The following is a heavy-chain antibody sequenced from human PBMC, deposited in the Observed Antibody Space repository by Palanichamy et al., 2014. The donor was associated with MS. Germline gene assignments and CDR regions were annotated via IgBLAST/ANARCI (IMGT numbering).Heavy chain of an antibody. Sequence: QVQLVESGGGVVQPGRSLRLSCAASGFTFSSYGMHWVRQAPGKGLEWVADISYDGSDKYYADSVKGRFTISRDKSKSTLYLQMNSLRAEDTAVYYCARDAQDIVLVVYALITPYYMDVWGKGTTVTVSS. CDR1: GFTFSSYG. CDR3: ARDAQDIVLVVYALITPYYMDV. V-gene: IGHV3-33*01. J-gene: IGHJ6*03. D-gene: IGHD2-8*02. CDR2: ISYDGSDK.